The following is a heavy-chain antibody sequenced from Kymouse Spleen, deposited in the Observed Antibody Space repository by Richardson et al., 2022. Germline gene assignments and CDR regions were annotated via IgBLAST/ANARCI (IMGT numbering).Heavy chain of an antibody. CDR2: IYYSGST. CDR1: GGSVSSGSYY. D-gene: IGHD4-11,IGHD4-11*01. J-gene: IGHJ4*02. V-gene: IGHV4-61*01. CDR3: ARGFDDYSNPFDY. Sequence: QVQLQESGPGLVKPSETLSLTCTVSGGSVSSGSYYWSWIRQPPGKGLEWIGYIYYSGSTNYNPSLKSRVTISVDTSKNQFSLKLSSVTAADTAVYYCARGFDDYSNPFDYWGQGTLVTVSS.